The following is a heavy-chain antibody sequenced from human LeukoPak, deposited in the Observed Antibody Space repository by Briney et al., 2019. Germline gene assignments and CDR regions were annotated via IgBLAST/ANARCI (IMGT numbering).Heavy chain of an antibody. J-gene: IGHJ4*02. D-gene: IGHD6-13*01. V-gene: IGHV1-69*13. CDR2: IIPIFGTA. CDR1: GGTFSSYA. Sequence: ASVKVSCKASGGTFSSYAISWVRQAPGQGLEWMGGIIPIFGTANYAQKFQGRVTITADESTSTAYMELSSLRSEDMAVYYCARDRWYSSSWPRFDYWGQGTLVTVSS. CDR3: ARDRWYSSSWPRFDY.